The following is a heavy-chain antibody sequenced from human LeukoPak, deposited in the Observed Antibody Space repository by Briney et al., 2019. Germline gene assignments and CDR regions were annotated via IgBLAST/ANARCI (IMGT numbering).Heavy chain of an antibody. CDR1: GYTFTSYY. Sequence: ASVKVSCKASGYTFTSYYMHWVRQAPGQGLEWMGINNPSGGSTSYAQKFQGRVTMTRDTSTSTVYMELSSLRSEDTAVYYCARDASRGYQLLLGWFDPWGQGTLVTVSS. CDR2: NNPSGGST. D-gene: IGHD2-2*01. J-gene: IGHJ5*02. V-gene: IGHV1-46*01. CDR3: ARDASRGYQLLLGWFDP.